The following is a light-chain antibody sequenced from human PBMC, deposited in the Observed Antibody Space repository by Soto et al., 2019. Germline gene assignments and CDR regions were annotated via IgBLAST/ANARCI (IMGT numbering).Light chain of an antibody. J-gene: IGKJ1*01. Sequence: IHMTQSPFTLSASVVDRVTITCRSSQSVTTRLAWHQHKPGKAPKVLIYDASNLETGVPSRFSGSGSGREFTPTISSLQPDDFATYYCKQYYDYTWKFGKGSXVELK. CDR3: KQYYDYTWK. CDR1: QSVTTR. V-gene: IGKV1-5*01. CDR2: DAS.